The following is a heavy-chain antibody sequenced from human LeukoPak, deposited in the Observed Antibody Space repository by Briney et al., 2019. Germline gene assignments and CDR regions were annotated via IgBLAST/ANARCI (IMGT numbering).Heavy chain of an antibody. CDR2: IYYSGST. V-gene: IGHV4-39*01. CDR3: ARHPSGEDYGDSIYDY. Sequence: SETLSLTCTVSGGSISSSSYYWGWIRQPPGKGLEWIGSIYYSGSTYYNPSLKSRVTISVDTSKNQFSLKLSSVTAADTAVYYCARHPSGEDYGDSIYDYWGQGTLVTVSS. D-gene: IGHD4-17*01. CDR1: GGSISSSSYY. J-gene: IGHJ4*02.